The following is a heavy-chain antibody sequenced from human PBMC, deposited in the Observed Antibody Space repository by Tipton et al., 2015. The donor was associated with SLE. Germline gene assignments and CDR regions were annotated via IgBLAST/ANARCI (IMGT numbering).Heavy chain of an antibody. CDR1: GFTFSSYS. D-gene: IGHD6-13*01. J-gene: IGHJ6*02. V-gene: IGHV3-48*01. CDR2: ISSSSSTI. Sequence: SLRLSCAASGFTFSSYSMNWVRQAPGKGLEWVSYISSSSSTIYYADSVKGRFTISRDNAKNSLYLQMNSLRAEDTAVYYCARWYSSSWNYYYYYGMDVWGQGTTVTVSS. CDR3: ARWYSSSWNYYYYYGMDV.